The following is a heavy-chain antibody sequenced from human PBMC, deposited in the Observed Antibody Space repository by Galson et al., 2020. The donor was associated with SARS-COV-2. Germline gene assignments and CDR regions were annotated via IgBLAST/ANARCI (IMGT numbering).Heavy chain of an antibody. CDR3: ARDSSSNGVDY. J-gene: IGHJ4*02. D-gene: IGHD6-6*01. V-gene: IGHV4-34*01. CDR1: GGSFSGYY. CDR2: INSSGST. Sequence: SETLSLTCAVYGGSFSGYYWSWIRQPPGKGLEWIGEINSSGSTNYNPSLKSRVTISVDTSKNHFSLKLSSVTAADTAVYYCARDSSSNGVDYWGQGTLVTVSS.